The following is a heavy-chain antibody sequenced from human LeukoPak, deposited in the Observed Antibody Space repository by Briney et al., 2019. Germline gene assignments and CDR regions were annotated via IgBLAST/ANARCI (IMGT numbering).Heavy chain of an antibody. D-gene: IGHD1-26*01. V-gene: IGHV4-31*03. CDR2: ISYSGST. J-gene: IGHJ5*02. CDR1: GRPINTGGYY. Sequence: SETLSLTCTVSGRPINTGGYYWSWIRQDPEEGLEWIGYISYSGSTYYNPSLKSRVTISVDTSKNQYSLKLSSVTAADTAVYYCATYSRNLVGNWFDPWGQGTLVTVSP. CDR3: ATYSRNLVGNWFDP.